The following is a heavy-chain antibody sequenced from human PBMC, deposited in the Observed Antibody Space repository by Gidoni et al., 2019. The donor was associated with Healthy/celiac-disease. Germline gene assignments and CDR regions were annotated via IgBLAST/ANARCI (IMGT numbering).Heavy chain of an antibody. CDR2: ISYDGSNQ. CDR1: GFTFSSYA. Sequence: QVQLVESGGGVVQPGRSLRLSCAASGFTFSSYAMHWVRQAPGKGLEWVAVISYDGSNQYYADSVKGRFTISRDNSKNTLYLQMNSLRAEDTAVYYCARDLGFWSGYYDYGMDVWGQGTTVTVSS. J-gene: IGHJ6*02. CDR3: ARDLGFWSGYYDYGMDV. V-gene: IGHV3-30-3*01. D-gene: IGHD3-3*01.